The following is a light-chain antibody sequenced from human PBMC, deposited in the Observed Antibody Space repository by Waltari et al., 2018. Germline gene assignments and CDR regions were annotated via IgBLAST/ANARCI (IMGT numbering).Light chain of an antibody. J-gene: IGKJ1*01. Sequence: DTQMTQSPSSLSASVGDRVTIRCRASQNINNHLHWYQQKPGKGPKLLIASVSTVQDGVSSRFSGSGSGTYFTLTINNLQPEDLGTYYCQQNSAGPPTFGQGTKVEIK. CDR2: SVS. V-gene: IGKV1-39*01. CDR3: QQNSAGPPT. CDR1: QNINNH.